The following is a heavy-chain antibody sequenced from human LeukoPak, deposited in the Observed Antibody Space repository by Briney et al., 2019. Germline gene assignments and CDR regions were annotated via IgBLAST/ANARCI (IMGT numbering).Heavy chain of an antibody. CDR3: ARDYDILTGYYLFDY. D-gene: IGHD3-9*01. CDR2: INSDGCST. Sequence: PGGSLRLSCAASGFTFSKYWMHWVRQAPGKGLVWVSRINSDGCSTSYADSVKGRFTISRDNAKNTLYLQMNSLRAEDTAVYYCARDYDILTGYYLFDYWGQGTLVTVSS. CDR1: GFTFSKYW. V-gene: IGHV3-74*01. J-gene: IGHJ4*02.